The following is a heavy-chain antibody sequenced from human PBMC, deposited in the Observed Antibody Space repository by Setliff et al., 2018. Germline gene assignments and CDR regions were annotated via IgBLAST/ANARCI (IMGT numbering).Heavy chain of an antibody. CDR3: AKDQAFLEWLFDY. D-gene: IGHD3-3*02. V-gene: IGHV3-33*06. J-gene: IGHJ4*02. CDR1: GFIFSHYG. Sequence: GGSLRLSCAASGFIFSHYGIFWVRQAPGKGLEWVAVIWYDGSNKYYADSVKGRFTISRDNSKNTLYLQMNSLRAEDTAVYYCAKDQAFLEWLFDYWGQGTLVTVSS. CDR2: IWYDGSNK.